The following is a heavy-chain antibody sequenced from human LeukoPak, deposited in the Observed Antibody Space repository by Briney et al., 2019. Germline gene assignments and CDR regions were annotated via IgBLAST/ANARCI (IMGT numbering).Heavy chain of an antibody. CDR3: ARVHLKGDYYYDSSD. V-gene: IGHV4-39*07. Sequence: PSETLSLTCTVSGGSISSSSYYWGWIRQPPGKGLEWIGSIYYSGSTYYSPSLKSRVTISVDTSKNQFSLKLSSVTAADTAVYYCARVHLKGDYYYDSSDWGQGTLVTVSS. CDR1: GGSISSSSYY. D-gene: IGHD3-22*01. CDR2: IYYSGST. J-gene: IGHJ4*02.